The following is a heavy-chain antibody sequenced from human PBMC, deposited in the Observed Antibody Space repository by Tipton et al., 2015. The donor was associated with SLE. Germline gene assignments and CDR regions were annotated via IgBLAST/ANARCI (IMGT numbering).Heavy chain of an antibody. CDR1: GGSVSSRSYY. CDR2: VYTSGRT. J-gene: IGHJ4*02. CDR3: TRGGFDWGFPYFDL. Sequence: TLSLTCSVSGGSVSSRSYYWSWIRQPAGKGLEWIGRVYTSGRTNYNPSLKSRVTISVDTSKNQFSLKLNSVTAADTAIYYCTRGGFDWGFPYFDLWGQGILVTVSS. D-gene: IGHD3-9*01. V-gene: IGHV4-61*02.